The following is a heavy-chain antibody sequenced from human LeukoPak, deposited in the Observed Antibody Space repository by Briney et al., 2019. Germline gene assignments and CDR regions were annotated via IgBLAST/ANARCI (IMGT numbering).Heavy chain of an antibody. CDR3: ARGGVSGDIFQSVDY. CDR2: ISYDGSNK. J-gene: IGHJ4*02. D-gene: IGHD3-9*01. CDR1: GFTFSSYA. V-gene: IGHV3-30-3*01. Sequence: GRSLRLSCAASGFTFSSYAMHWVRQAPGKGLEWVAVISYDGSNKYYADSVKGRFTISRDNSKNTLYLQMNSLRAEDTAVYYCARGGVSGDIFQSVDYWGQGTLVTVSS.